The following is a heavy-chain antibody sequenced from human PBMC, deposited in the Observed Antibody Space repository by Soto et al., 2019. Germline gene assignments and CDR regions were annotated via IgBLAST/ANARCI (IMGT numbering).Heavy chain of an antibody. J-gene: IGHJ6*02. Sequence: QVQLVESGGGVVQPGRSLRLSCAASGFTFSSYAMHWVRQAPGKGLEWVAVISYDGSNKYYADSVKGRFTISRDNSKNTLYLQMNSLRAEDTAVYYCARDRSYYSSGNGMDVWGQGTTVTVSS. CDR2: ISYDGSNK. CDR1: GFTFSSYA. V-gene: IGHV3-30-3*01. CDR3: ARDRSYYSSGNGMDV. D-gene: IGHD6-19*01.